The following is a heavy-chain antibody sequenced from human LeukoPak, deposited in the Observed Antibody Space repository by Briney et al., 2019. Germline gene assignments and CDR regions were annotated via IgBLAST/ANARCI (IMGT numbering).Heavy chain of an antibody. D-gene: IGHD2/OR15-2a*01. J-gene: IGHJ6*03. Sequence: GGSLRLSCAASGFIFSSYEMNWVRQAPGKGLEWVAFIRYNGNNQYYADSVKGRFTISRDNSKNTLYLQMNSLKGDDTAVYYCAKDSAFYHIDVWGKGTTVIISS. CDR2: IRYNGNNQ. V-gene: IGHV3-30*02. CDR3: AKDSAFYHIDV. CDR1: GFIFSSYE.